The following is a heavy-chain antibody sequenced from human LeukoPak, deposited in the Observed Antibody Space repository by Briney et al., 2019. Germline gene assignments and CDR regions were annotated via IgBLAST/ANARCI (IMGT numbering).Heavy chain of an antibody. V-gene: IGHV4-38-2*01. Sequence: PSETLSLTCAVSSYSISSGYYWSWIRQPPGKGLEWIGSIYHSGSTYYNPSLKSRVTISVDTSNNQFSLKVKSVPAADTAVYYCARSTGTYSYMDVWGKGTTVTVSS. CDR2: IYHSGST. CDR3: ARSTGTYSYMDV. CDR1: SYSISSGYY. D-gene: IGHD1/OR15-1a*01. J-gene: IGHJ6*03.